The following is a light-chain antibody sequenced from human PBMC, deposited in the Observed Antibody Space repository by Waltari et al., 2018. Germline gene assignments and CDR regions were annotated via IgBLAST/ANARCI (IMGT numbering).Light chain of an antibody. J-gene: IGKJ1*01. Sequence: EIVLTQSPGTLSLSPGERATLSCRASQSVSNSYLAWYQQKPGQAPRLLIYGASTRATGIPDRFSGSWSGTDFTLTISRLEPEDFAVYYCQQYGTSPTFGQGTKVEIK. CDR1: QSVSNSY. V-gene: IGKV3-20*01. CDR3: QQYGTSPT. CDR2: GAS.